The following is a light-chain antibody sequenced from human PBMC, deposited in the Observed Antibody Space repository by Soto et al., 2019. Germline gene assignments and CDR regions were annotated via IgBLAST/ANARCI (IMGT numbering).Light chain of an antibody. CDR1: RAISSY. Sequence: DIQMTQFPSSLSASVGDRVTITCRAGRAISSYLNWYQQKPGKAPKVLIYAAYSLQSGVPSRFSGGGSGTEFTLTISSLQPEDSAIYYCQQTFTTLETFGQGTKVDSK. CDR3: QQTFTTLET. J-gene: IGKJ1*01. V-gene: IGKV1-39*01. CDR2: AAY.